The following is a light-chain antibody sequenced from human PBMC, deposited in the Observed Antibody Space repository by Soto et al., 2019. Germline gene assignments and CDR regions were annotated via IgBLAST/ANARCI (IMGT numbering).Light chain of an antibody. CDR1: QSVSSN. CDR2: GAS. CDR3: QQYNNWLIT. V-gene: IGKV3-15*01. Sequence: IVLTQSPGTLSLSPGESATLSCGSSQSVSSNLAWYQQKPGQAPRLLIYGASTRATGIPARFSGSGSGTEFTLTISSLQSEDFAVYYCQQYNNWLITFGQGTRLEI. J-gene: IGKJ5*01.